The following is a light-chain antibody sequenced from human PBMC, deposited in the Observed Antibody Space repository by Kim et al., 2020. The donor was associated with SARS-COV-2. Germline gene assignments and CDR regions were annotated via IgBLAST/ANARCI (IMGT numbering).Light chain of an antibody. CDR1: QSVSSY. V-gene: IGKV3-11*01. J-gene: IGKJ1*01. CDR3: QQRSNWPPWT. CDR2: DAS. Sequence: SPGERATLSCRASQSVSSYLAWYQHKPGQAPRLLIYDASNRATGIPARFSGSGSGTDFTLTISSLDPEDFAVYYCQQRSNWPPWTFGQGTKVDIK.